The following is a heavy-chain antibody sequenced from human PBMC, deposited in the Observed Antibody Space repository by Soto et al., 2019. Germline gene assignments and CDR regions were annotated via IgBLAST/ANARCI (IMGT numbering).Heavy chain of an antibody. D-gene: IGHD3-3*01. CDR3: AKRWGNRLLEPRDYFDY. V-gene: IGHV3-23*01. CDR2: ISGSGGST. CDR1: GFTFSSYA. J-gene: IGHJ4*02. Sequence: HPGGSLRLSCAASGFTFSSYAMSWVRQAPGKGLEWVSSISGSGGSTYHADSVKGRFTISRDNSKNTLYLQMNSLRVEDTAVYYCAKRWGNRLLEPRDYFDYWGQGTLVTVSS.